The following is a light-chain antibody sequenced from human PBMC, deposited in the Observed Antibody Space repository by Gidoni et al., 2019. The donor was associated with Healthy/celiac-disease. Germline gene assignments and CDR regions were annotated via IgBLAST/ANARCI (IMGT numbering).Light chain of an antibody. J-gene: IGKJ3*01. CDR2: GAS. Sequence: EIVMTQSPATLSVSPGDRATLSCRASQIVHSNLAWYQQKPGQAPRLLIYGASTRATGIPARFSGSGSGTEFTLTISILQSEDFAGYYCQQYNNLPFTFGPGTKVDIK. CDR3: QQYNNLPFT. V-gene: IGKV3-15*01. CDR1: QIVHSN.